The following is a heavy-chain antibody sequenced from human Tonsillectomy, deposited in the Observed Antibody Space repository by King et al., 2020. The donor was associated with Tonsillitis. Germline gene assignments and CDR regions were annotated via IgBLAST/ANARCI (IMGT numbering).Heavy chain of an antibody. Sequence: VQLVESGGGLVKPGGSLRLSCAASGFTFSNAWMSWVRQAPGKGLEWVGRIKSKTDGGTTDYAAPVKARFTISRDDSKNTLYLQMNSLQTEDTAVCYCSTGAGSTMVRGVIRSVTPYFWGQGTLVTVSS. J-gene: IGHJ4*02. D-gene: IGHD3-10*01. CDR2: IKSKTDGGTT. CDR1: GFTFSNAW. V-gene: IGHV3-15*01. CDR3: STGAGSTMVRGVIRSVTPYF.